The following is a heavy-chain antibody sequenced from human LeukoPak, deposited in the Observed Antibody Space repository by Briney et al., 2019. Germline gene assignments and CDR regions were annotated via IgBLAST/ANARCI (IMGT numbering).Heavy chain of an antibody. CDR2: IYYGGST. CDR1: GGSISSYY. Sequence: SETLSLTCTVSGGSISSYYWSWIRQPPGKGLEWIGYIYYGGSTNYNPSLKSRVTISVDTSKNQFSLKLSSVTAADTAVYYCARERSYYDILTGYRRDDAFDIWGQGTMVTVSS. V-gene: IGHV4-59*01. CDR3: ARERSYYDILTGYRRDDAFDI. J-gene: IGHJ3*02. D-gene: IGHD3-9*01.